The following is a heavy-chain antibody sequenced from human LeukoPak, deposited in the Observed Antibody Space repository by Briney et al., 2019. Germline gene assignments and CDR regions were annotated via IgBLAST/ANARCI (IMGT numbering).Heavy chain of an antibody. V-gene: IGHV1-69*06. J-gene: IGHJ4*02. CDR2: IIPIFGTA. CDR1: GGTFSSYA. Sequence: ASVKVSCKASGGTFSSYAISWVRQAPGQGLEWMGGIIPIFGTANYAQKFQGRVTITADKSTSTANMELSSLRSEDTAVYYCASITMVRGSPDYWGQGTLVTVSS. CDR3: ASITMVRGSPDY. D-gene: IGHD3-10*01.